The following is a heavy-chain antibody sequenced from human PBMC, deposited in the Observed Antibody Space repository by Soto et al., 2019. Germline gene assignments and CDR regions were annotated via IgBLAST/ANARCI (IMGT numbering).Heavy chain of an antibody. CDR2: IIPIFGTA. CDR3: ARYVTTTPPLPYNWFDP. D-gene: IGHD4-17*01. J-gene: IGHJ5*02. CDR1: GGTFSSYA. Sequence: QVQLVQSGAEVKKPGSSVKVSCKASGGTFSSYAISWVRQAPGQGLEWMGGIIPIFGTANYAQKFQGRVTITADKYTSTAYMELSSLRSEDTAVYYCARYVTTTPPLPYNWFDPWGQGTLVTVSS. V-gene: IGHV1-69*06.